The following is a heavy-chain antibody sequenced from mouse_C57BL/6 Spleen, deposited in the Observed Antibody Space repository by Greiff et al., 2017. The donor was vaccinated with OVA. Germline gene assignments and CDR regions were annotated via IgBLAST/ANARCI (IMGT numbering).Heavy chain of an antibody. CDR2: ISSGGDYI. CDR1: GFTFSSYA. V-gene: IGHV5-9-1*02. D-gene: IGHD1-1*01. Sequence: EVKVVESGEGLVKPGGSLKLSCAASGFTFSSYAMSWVRQTPEKRLEWVAYISSGGDYIYYADTVKGRFTISRDNARNTLYLQMSSLKSEDTAMYYCTRGTTVVAPSMDYWGQGTSVTVSS. J-gene: IGHJ4*01. CDR3: TRGTTVVAPSMDY.